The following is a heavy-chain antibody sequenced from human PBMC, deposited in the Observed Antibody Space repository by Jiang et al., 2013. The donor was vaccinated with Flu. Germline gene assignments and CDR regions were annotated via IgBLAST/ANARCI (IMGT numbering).Heavy chain of an antibody. V-gene: IGHV3-23*01. CDR2: ISGTGGDT. D-gene: IGHD2-2*01. CDR1: GFSFIIYA. J-gene: IGHJ5*02. CDR3: TQGGLVVPAATDNWFDP. Sequence: VQLLESGGGLAQPGGSLRLSCATSGFSFIIYAMSWVRQAPGKGLEWVSTISGTGGDTYYADSVKGRFTTSRDNSKNTLYLQMNSLRAEDTAVYYCTQGGLVVPAATDNWFDPWGQGTLVTVSS.